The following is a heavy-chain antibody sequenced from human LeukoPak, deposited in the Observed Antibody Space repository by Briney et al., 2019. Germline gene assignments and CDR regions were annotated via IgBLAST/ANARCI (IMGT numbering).Heavy chain of an antibody. CDR1: GYTFTSYG. D-gene: IGHD3-3*01. V-gene: IGHV1-2*06. CDR2: INPNNGDT. CDR3: ARDRSSGVAHNWFDP. J-gene: IGHJ5*02. Sequence: GAPVKVSCKASGYTFTSYGINWVRQAPGQGLEWMGRINPNNGDTNYPQRFQGRVTMTRDTSISTAYMELSRLTSDDTAVYYCARDRSSGVAHNWFDPWGQGTLVTVSS.